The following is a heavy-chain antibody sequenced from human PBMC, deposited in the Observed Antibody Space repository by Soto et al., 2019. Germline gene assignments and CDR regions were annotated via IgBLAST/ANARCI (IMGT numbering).Heavy chain of an antibody. CDR1: GYRFTSLD. CDR2: MEPSSGRT. V-gene: IGHV1-8*01. D-gene: IGHD1-26*01. CDR3: ARGVSAGVDY. Sequence: GSVKVSFKACGYRFTSLDINWVRQTAGQGLEWMGWMEPSSGRTGYAQKFQGRVTMTRDTYINTAYMELATLTSDDTAFYYCARGVSAGVDYWGQGTLVTVSA. J-gene: IGHJ4*02.